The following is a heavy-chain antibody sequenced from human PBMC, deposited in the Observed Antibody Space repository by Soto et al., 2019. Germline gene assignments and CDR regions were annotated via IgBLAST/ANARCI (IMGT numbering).Heavy chain of an antibody. Sequence: QVQLQQWGAGLLKPSETLSLTCAVYGGSFSGYYWSWIRQPPGKGLVWIGEINHSGSTNYNPSLKSRVTISVDTSKNQFSLKLSSVTAADTAVYYCARATKGDLGLENNKYNWFDPWGQGTLVTVSS. J-gene: IGHJ5*02. CDR1: GGSFSGYY. V-gene: IGHV4-34*01. CDR2: INHSGST. CDR3: ARATKGDLGLENNKYNWFDP. D-gene: IGHD2-8*02.